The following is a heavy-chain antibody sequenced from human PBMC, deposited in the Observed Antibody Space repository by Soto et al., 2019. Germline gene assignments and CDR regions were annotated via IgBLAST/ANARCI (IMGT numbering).Heavy chain of an antibody. Sequence: ESGGGVVQPGRSLRLSCAASGFTFSDYGMHWVRQAPGKGLEWVARIWYDGSNKYYTDSVKGRLTISRDNSKNTLYLQMNSLRAEDTALYYCARERGDAFDIWGQGTMVTVSS. J-gene: IGHJ3*02. V-gene: IGHV3-33*01. CDR1: GFTFSDYG. CDR3: ARERGDAFDI. CDR2: IWYDGSNK. D-gene: IGHD3-10*01.